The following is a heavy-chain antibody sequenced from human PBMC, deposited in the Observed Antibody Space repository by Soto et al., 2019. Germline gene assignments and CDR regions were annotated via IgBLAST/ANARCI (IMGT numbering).Heavy chain of an antibody. Sequence: EVQLVESGGDLVQPGGSLRLSCAASGFTFSTYWMHWVRHAPGKGLVWVSRITSDGTGTSYADSVKGRFTISRDNAKNTLYLQMNSLREEDTAVYYCASSYGMDVWGKGTTVTVSS. CDR2: ITSDGTGT. V-gene: IGHV3-74*01. CDR3: ASSYGMDV. J-gene: IGHJ6*04. CDR1: GFTFSTYW.